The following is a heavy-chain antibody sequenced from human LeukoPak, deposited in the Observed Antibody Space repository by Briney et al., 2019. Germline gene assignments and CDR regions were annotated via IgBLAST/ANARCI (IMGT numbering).Heavy chain of an antibody. J-gene: IGHJ4*02. D-gene: IGHD3-10*01. CDR2: INPSGGST. CDR3: ARNDASGLDC. Sequence: ASVKVSCKASGYTFTRYYMHWVRQAPGQGLEWMGFINPSGGSTSYAQKFQGRVTMTRDTSTSTVYMELSSLRSEDTAVYYCARNDASGLDCWGQGTLVTVSS. V-gene: IGHV1-46*03. CDR1: GYTFTRYY.